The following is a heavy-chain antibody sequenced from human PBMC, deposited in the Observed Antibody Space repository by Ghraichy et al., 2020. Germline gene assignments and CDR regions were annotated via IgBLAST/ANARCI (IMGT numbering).Heavy chain of an antibody. J-gene: IGHJ5*02. Sequence: GGSLRLSCAASGFTVSSNYMSWVRQAPGKGLEWVSVIYSRSSTYYADSVKGRFTISKDNSKNTLYLQMNSLRAEDTAVYYCARVVAAAAAYHWFDPWGQRALLTVSS. D-gene: IGHD6-13*01. CDR2: IYSRSST. CDR1: GFTVSSNY. V-gene: IGHV3-53*01. CDR3: ARVVAAAAAYHWFDP.